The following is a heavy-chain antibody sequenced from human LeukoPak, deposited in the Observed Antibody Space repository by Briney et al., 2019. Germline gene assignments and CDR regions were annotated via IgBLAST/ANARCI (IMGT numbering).Heavy chain of an antibody. J-gene: IGHJ4*02. D-gene: IGHD1-26*01. CDR3: ARVGSGSYYDGGFDY. CDR1: GGTFSSYA. CDR2: IIPIFGTA. V-gene: IGHV1-69*01. Sequence: GSSVKVSCKASGGTFSSYAISWVRQAPGQGPEWMGGIIPIFGTANYAQKFQGRVTITADESTSTAYMELSSLRSEDTAVYYCARVGSGSYYDGGFDYWGQGTLVTVSS.